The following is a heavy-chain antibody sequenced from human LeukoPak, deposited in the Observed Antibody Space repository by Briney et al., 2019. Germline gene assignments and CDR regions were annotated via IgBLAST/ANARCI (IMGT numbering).Heavy chain of an antibody. CDR3: VSGHYGLY. Sequence: GGSLRLSCAASGFTISSYEMNWVRQAPGKGLEWVSYVSGSASSIYYADSARGRFTISRDNAKNSLYLQMNSLRAEDTAVYYCVSGHYGLYWGQGTLVAVSS. CDR2: VSGSASSI. J-gene: IGHJ4*02. CDR1: GFTISSYE. V-gene: IGHV3-48*03. D-gene: IGHD6-19*01.